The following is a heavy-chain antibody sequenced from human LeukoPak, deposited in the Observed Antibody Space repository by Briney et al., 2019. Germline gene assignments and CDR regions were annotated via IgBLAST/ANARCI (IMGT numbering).Heavy chain of an antibody. D-gene: IGHD2-2*01. V-gene: IGHV3-30*02. CDR1: GFTFSSYG. Sequence: GGSLRLSCAASGFTFSSYGMHWVRQAPGKGLEWVAFIRYDGSNKYYADSVKGRFTISRDNSKNTLYLQMNSLRAEDTAVCYCAKDSKDYCSSTSCPLDYWGQGTLVTVSS. CDR3: AKDSKDYCSSTSCPLDY. CDR2: IRYDGSNK. J-gene: IGHJ4*02.